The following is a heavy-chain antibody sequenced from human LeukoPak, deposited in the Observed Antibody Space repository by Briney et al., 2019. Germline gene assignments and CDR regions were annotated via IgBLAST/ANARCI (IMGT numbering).Heavy chain of an antibody. CDR1: GFTVSSNS. V-gene: IGHV3-53*01. CDR2: IYSGGST. D-gene: IGHD4/OR15-4a*01. Sequence: TGGSLRLSCAASGFTVSSNSMSWVRQAPGKGLEWVSFIYSGGSTYYADSVKGRFTISRDNSKNTLYLQMNSLRADDTAVYYCARRAGAYSHPYDYWGQGTLVTVSS. J-gene: IGHJ4*02. CDR3: ARRAGAYSHPYDY.